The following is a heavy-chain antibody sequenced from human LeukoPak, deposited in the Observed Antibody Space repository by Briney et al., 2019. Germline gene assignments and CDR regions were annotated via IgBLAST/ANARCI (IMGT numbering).Heavy chain of an antibody. CDR1: GFTFSSYA. D-gene: IGHD1-26*01. Sequence: GGSLRLSCAASGFTFSSYAMSWVRQAPGKGLEWVSAISGSGGSTYYADSVKGRFTISRDNSKNTLYLQMNSLRAEDTAVYYCAKVYRQWPRLAVFDYWGQGTLVTVSS. V-gene: IGHV3-23*01. J-gene: IGHJ4*02. CDR3: AKVYRQWPRLAVFDY. CDR2: ISGSGGST.